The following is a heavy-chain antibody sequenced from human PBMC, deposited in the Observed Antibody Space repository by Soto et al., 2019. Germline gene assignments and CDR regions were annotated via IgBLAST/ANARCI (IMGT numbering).Heavy chain of an antibody. V-gene: IGHV1-46*01. CDR2: INPSGGST. J-gene: IGHJ4*02. D-gene: IGHD3-3*01. Sequence: GASVKVSCKASGYTFTSYYMHWVRQAPGQGLEWMGIINPSGGSTSYAQKFQGRVTMTKDTSKKQVVLTMINVDPVDSATYYCAHAGVISTFDYWGPGTLVTVSS. CDR3: AHAGVISTFDY. CDR1: GYTFTSYY.